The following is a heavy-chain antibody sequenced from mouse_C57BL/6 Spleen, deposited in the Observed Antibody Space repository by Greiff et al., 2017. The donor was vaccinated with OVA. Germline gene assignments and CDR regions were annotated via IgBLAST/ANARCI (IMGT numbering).Heavy chain of an antibody. V-gene: IGHV1-15*01. CDR3: TRYDYDGPYAMDY. CDR2: IDPETGGT. CDR1: GYTFTDYE. J-gene: IGHJ4*01. D-gene: IGHD2-4*01. Sequence: QVQLQQSGAELVRPGASVTLSCKASGYTFTDYEMHWVKQTPVHGLEWIGAIDPETGGTAYNQKFKGKAILTADKSSSTAYMELRSLTSEDSAVYYCTRYDYDGPYAMDYWGQGTSVTVSS.